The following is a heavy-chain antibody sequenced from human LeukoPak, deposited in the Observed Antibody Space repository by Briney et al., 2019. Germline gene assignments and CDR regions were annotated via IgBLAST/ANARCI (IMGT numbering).Heavy chain of an antibody. Sequence: PSETLSLTCTVSGGSISSYYWSWIRQPPGKGLEWVGYIYYSGSTNYNPSLKSRVTISVATSKNQCSLKLSSVTAADTAVYYCARYDFWSPPAWGQGTLVTVAS. CDR3: ARYDFWSPPA. CDR1: GGSISSYY. CDR2: IYYSGST. D-gene: IGHD3-3*01. V-gene: IGHV4-59*01. J-gene: IGHJ5*02.